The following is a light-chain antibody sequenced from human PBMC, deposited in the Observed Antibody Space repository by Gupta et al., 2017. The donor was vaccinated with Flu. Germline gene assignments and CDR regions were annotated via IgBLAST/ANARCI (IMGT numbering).Light chain of an antibody. CDR1: QSVRD. Sequence: EIVLTQSPGTLSLSPGERATLPCRASQSVRDVAWYQQRSGQAPRLLIYSVSTRATGIPDRFSGGGSGTDFTLTSSRREQEDFAVYYWQQDHTPLSFGGGTTVEIK. J-gene: IGKJ4*01. CDR2: SVS. V-gene: IGKV3-20*01. CDR3: QQDHTPLS.